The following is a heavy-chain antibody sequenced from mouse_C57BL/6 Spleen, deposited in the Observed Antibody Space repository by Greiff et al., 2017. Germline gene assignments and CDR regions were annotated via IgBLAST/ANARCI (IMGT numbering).Heavy chain of an antibody. D-gene: IGHD2-5*01. V-gene: IGHV1-82*01. Sequence: QVHVKQSGPELVKPGASVTISCKASGYAFSSSWMNWVKQRPGKGLEWIGRIYPGDGDTNSNGKFKGKATLTADTSSSTAYMQLSSLTSEDSAVYFCARDSNFNYYAMDYWGQGTSVTVSS. CDR2: IYPGDGDT. CDR3: ARDSNFNYYAMDY. J-gene: IGHJ4*01. CDR1: GYAFSSSW.